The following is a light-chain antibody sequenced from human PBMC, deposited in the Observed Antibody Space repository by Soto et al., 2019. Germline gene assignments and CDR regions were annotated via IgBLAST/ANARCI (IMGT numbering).Light chain of an antibody. V-gene: IGKV1-5*03. J-gene: IGKJ1*01. CDR2: KAS. Sequence: DRFTITCRASQTISSWLAWYQQKPGKAPKLLIYKASTLKSGVPSRFSGSGSGTEFTLTITSLQSDDFATYYCQQLNSFPPEFGQGTKVDIK. CDR1: QTISSW. CDR3: QQLNSFPPE.